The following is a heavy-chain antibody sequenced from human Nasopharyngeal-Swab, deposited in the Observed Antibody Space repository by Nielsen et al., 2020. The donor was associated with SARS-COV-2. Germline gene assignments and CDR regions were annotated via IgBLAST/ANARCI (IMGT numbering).Heavy chain of an antibody. Sequence: GESLKISCAASGFTFSSYAMHWVRQAPGKGLEWVAVISYDGSNKYYADSVKGRFTISRDNSKNTLYLQMNSLRAEDTAVYYCARECLITFGGVIVPTISGRDVWGQGTTVTVSS. CDR2: ISYDGSNK. CDR1: GFTFSSYA. J-gene: IGHJ6*02. CDR3: ARECLITFGGVIVPTISGRDV. V-gene: IGHV3-30*04. D-gene: IGHD3-16*02.